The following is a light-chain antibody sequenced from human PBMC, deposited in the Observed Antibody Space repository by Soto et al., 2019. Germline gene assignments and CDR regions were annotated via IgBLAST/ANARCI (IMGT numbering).Light chain of an antibody. J-gene: IGKJ4*01. CDR1: QSVAFH. CDR2: GAF. Sequence: EIVMTQSPATLSVSPGETATLSCRASQSVAFHLAWYQPKPGQGPRLLIYGAFTRATGIPARFSGSGSGTEFTLTISSLQSEDFAAYYCQQYKKWPPLTFGGGPKVEIK. CDR3: QQYKKWPPLT. V-gene: IGKV3-15*01.